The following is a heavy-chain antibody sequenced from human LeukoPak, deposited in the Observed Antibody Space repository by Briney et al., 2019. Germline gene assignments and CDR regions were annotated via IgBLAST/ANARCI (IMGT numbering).Heavy chain of an antibody. Sequence: ASETLSLTCTVSGGSISSYYWSWIRQPAGKGLEWNGRVYTSGSTNYNPSLKSRVTMSVDTSQYQFSLKLSSVTAADTAVYYCARENSGNCGFDYWGQGTLVTVSS. CDR2: VYTSGST. CDR1: GGSISSYY. D-gene: IGHD3-10*01. J-gene: IGHJ4*02. V-gene: IGHV4-4*07. CDR3: ARENSGNCGFDY.